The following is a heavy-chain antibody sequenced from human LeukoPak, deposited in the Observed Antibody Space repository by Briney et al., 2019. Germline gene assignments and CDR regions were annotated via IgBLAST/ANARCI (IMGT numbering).Heavy chain of an antibody. CDR1: GFTFRNYV. D-gene: IGHD3-10*01. CDR2: TSSDLNVK. V-gene: IGHV3-30-3*01. CDR3: AREGYYGSGSPPSLYFDY. Sequence: GGSLRLSCAASGFTFRNYVIHWVRQAPGKGLEWVAVTSSDLNVKLYADSVKGRFTISRDNSRSTLYLQMNRLRPEDTAIYYCAREGYYGSGSPPSLYFDYWGQGTLVTVSS. J-gene: IGHJ4*02.